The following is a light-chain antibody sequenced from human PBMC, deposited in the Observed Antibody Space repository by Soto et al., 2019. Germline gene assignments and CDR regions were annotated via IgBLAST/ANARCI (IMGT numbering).Light chain of an antibody. CDR2: AAS. CDR1: QSIHNF. Sequence: DIQMPQSPSSLSASVGDIITSTCRASQSIHNFLNWYQQRPGKGPKLLIYAASTLQDGVPSRFRGRGSWTDFTLSSNSLQREDFATYFYQQSYSFPRTFGQGTKVDIK. V-gene: IGKV1-39*01. CDR3: QQSYSFPRT. J-gene: IGKJ2*02.